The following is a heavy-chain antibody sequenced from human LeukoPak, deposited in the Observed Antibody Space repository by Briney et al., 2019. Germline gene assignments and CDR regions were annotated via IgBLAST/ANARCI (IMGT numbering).Heavy chain of an antibody. V-gene: IGHV3-30-3*01. Sequence: PGGSLRLSCAASGFTFSSYAMHWVRQAPGKGLEWVAVISYDGSNKYYADSVKGRFTISRDNSKNTLYLQMNSLRAEDTAVYYCAKDQGHQWLGPLTGYYYYGMDVWGQGTTVTVSS. CDR2: ISYDGSNK. CDR1: GFTFSSYA. D-gene: IGHD6-19*01. J-gene: IGHJ6*02. CDR3: AKDQGHQWLGPLTGYYYYGMDV.